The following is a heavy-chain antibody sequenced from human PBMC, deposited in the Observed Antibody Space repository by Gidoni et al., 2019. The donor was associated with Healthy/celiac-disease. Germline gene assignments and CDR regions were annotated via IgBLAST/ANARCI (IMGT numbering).Heavy chain of an antibody. V-gene: IGHV3-21*01. J-gene: IGHJ4*02. Sequence: EVQLVESGGGLVKPGGSLRLPGAASGFTFRSYSMNWVRQAPGKVLEWVTSISISSSYICYADSVRGRFNISRDKAKNSLYLQMNSLRAEDTAVYYCASLDSGVDYWGQGTLVTVSS. CDR1: GFTFRSYS. CDR2: ISISSSYI. CDR3: ASLDSGVDY.